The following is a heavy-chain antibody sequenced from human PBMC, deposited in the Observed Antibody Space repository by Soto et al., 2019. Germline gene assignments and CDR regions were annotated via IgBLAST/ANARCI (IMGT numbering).Heavy chain of an antibody. Sequence: QVQLMQSGAEVKKPGSSVKVSCKASGGTFSSYAISWVRQAPGQGLEWMGGIIPIFGTANYAQKFQGRVSITADKSTSTAYMELSSLRSEDTAVYYCARGHTSGYYYASGTFDYWGQGTLVTVSS. CDR1: GGTFSSYA. CDR3: ARGHTSGYYYASGTFDY. J-gene: IGHJ4*02. CDR2: IIPIFGTA. D-gene: IGHD3-22*01. V-gene: IGHV1-69*06.